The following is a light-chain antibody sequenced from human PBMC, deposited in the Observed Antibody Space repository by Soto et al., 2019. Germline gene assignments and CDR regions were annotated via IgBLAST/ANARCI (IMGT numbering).Light chain of an antibody. CDR2: GAS. Sequence: EIVLTQSPGTLSLSPGERATLSCRASQSVSSSYLAWYQQKPGQAPRLLIYGASSRATGIPDRFSGSGSGKDFTITISRLEPDDFAVYYCQQYGSSPTFGQGTRLEIK. CDR1: QSVSSSY. V-gene: IGKV3-20*01. CDR3: QQYGSSPT. J-gene: IGKJ5*01.